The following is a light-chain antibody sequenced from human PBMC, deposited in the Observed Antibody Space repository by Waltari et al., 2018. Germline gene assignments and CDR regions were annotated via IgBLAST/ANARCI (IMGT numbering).Light chain of an antibody. V-gene: IGLV8-61*01. CDR1: SGSLSTTSY. J-gene: IGLJ3*02. CDR3: ALYMGSGIWV. Sequence: QTVVPQEPSLSVSPGGTVTLTCALSSGSLSTTSYATWYQQTPGQAPRTPVYKANARSSGVPDRFSGSILGNTAALTITGTQADDESDYYCALYMGSGIWVFGGGTRLTVL. CDR2: KAN.